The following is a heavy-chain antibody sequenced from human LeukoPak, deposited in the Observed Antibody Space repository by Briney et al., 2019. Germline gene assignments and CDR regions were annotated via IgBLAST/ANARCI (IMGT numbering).Heavy chain of an antibody. CDR3: ARHGVLSISSSFDY. V-gene: IGHV4-39*01. Sequence: SETLSLTCTVSGGSISSSSYYWGWIRQPPGKGLEWIGSIYYSGSTYYNPSLKSRVTISVDTSKNQFSLKLSSVTAADTAVYYCARHGVLSISSSFDYWGQGTLVTVSS. D-gene: IGHD2/OR15-2a*01. CDR1: GGSISSSSYY. CDR2: IYYSGST. J-gene: IGHJ4*02.